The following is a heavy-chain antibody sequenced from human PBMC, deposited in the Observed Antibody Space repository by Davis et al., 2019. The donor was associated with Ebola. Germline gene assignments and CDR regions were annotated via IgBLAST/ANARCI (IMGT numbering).Heavy chain of an antibody. Sequence: MPSETLSLTCSVSGGSVGSYYWGWIRQPPGKGLEWIGSIYSSGSTYYNPSLKRRVTISVDTSKNQFSLKLSSVTAADTAVYYCASLRYFDWLLRAYDAFDIWGQGTMVTVSS. CDR1: GGSVGSYY. D-gene: IGHD3-9*01. CDR3: ASLRYFDWLLRAYDAFDI. CDR2: IYSSGST. J-gene: IGHJ3*02. V-gene: IGHV4-39*01.